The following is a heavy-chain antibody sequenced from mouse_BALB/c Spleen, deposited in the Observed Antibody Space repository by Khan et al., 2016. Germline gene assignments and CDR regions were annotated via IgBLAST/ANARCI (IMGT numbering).Heavy chain of an antibody. Sequence: QVQLQQSGAELARPGASVKMSCKASGYTFTSYTMFWVKQRPGQGLEWIGYINPSSDYTDYNQKFKDKATLTADKSSSTAYMQLNSLTSEDSAVYYCAREGWLLGYLDYWGQGTTLTVTA. V-gene: IGHV1-4*01. J-gene: IGHJ2*01. CDR1: GYTFTSYT. D-gene: IGHD2-3*01. CDR3: AREGWLLGYLDY. CDR2: INPSSDYT.